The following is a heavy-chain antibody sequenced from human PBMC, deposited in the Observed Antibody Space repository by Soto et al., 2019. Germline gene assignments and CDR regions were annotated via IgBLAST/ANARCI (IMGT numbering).Heavy chain of an antibody. CDR1: GFRFSDYG. CDR3: VKDLALMGDY. CDR2: VLYDGSKK. J-gene: IGHJ4*02. Sequence: QVHLVESGGGVVQPGTSLRLSCTASGFRFSDYGTDWVRQAPGKGLEWVSRVLYDGSKKYYADSVKGRFTISRDNPRNTLYLQMDSLRADDTAVYYCVKDLALMGDYWGQGTPVTVSS. V-gene: IGHV3-30*18. D-gene: IGHD3-16*01.